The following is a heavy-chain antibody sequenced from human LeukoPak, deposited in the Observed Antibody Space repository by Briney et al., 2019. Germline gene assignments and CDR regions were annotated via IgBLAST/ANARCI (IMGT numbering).Heavy chain of an antibody. CDR1: GGSISSGSFY. Sequence: SETLSLTCTVSGGSISSGSFYWSWIRQPAGKGLEWIGRLYTSGSTNYSPSLKSRVTISVETSKNQFSLKLSSVTAADTAVYYCARGARTYYYGSGSYSPGGYWGQGTLVTVSS. CDR2: LYTSGST. CDR3: ARGARTYYYGSGSYSPGGY. V-gene: IGHV4-61*02. D-gene: IGHD3-10*01. J-gene: IGHJ4*02.